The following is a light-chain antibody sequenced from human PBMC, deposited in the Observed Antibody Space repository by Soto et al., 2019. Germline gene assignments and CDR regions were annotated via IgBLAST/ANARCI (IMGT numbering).Light chain of an antibody. CDR3: GSHAGNSNVV. CDR1: SSDIGTYNH. CDR2: EDI. V-gene: IGLV2-14*01. Sequence: QSALTQPASVSGSPGQSIAISCAGTSSDIGTYNHVSWYQQHPGKAPQLIIYEDINRPSGLSSRFSGSKSGNTASLTISGLQAEDEADYYCGSHAGNSNVVFGGGTKLTVL. J-gene: IGLJ2*01.